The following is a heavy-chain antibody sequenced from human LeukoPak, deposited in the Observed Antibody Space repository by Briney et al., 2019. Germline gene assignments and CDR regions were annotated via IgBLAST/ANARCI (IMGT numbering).Heavy chain of an antibody. D-gene: IGHD3-3*01. V-gene: IGHV4-59*08. CDR3: ARSQYYDFWSGIIWFDP. J-gene: IGHJ5*02. Sequence: PSETLSLTCTVSGGSISSYYWSWLRQHPGKGLEWMGYIYYSGSTNYNPSLKSRVTISVDTSKNQFSLKLSSVTAADTAVYDCARSQYYDFWSGIIWFDPWGQGTLVSVSS. CDR1: GGSISSYY. CDR2: IYYSGST.